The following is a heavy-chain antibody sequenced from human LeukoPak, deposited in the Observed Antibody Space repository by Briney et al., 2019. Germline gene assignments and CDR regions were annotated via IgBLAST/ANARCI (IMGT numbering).Heavy chain of an antibody. V-gene: IGHV4-34*01. D-gene: IGHD2-2*01. CDR3: ARDVVVVPAAIHYGMDV. Sequence: PSETLSLTCALYGGSFSDYFWGWIPQPPGKGLVWIGEVNHSGRTYYNPSLKSRVTISVDTSKNQFSLNLSSVTAADTAVYYCARDVVVVPAAIHYGMDVWGQGTTVTVSS. CDR1: GGSFSDYF. J-gene: IGHJ6*02. CDR2: VNHSGRT.